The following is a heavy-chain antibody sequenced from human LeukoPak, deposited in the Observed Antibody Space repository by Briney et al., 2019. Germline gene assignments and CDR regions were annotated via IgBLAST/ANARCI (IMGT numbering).Heavy chain of an antibody. J-gene: IGHJ6*02. CDR1: GNYW. V-gene: IGHV3-7*03. Sequence: GGSLRLSFAASGNYWMHWVRQAPGKGLEWVASINHNGNVNYYVDSVKGRFTISRDNAKNSLYLQMSNLRAEDTAVYFCARGGGLDVWGQGATVTVSS. CDR3: ARGGGLDV. CDR2: INHNGNVN. D-gene: IGHD3-16*01.